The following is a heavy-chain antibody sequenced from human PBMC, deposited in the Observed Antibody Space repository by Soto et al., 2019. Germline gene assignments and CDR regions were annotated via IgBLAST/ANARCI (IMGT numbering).Heavy chain of an antibody. D-gene: IGHD6-19*01. Sequence: GESLKISCKGSVYSFTSYWIRWVSQIRVKGLEWMGNIYPGHSDTRYSPSFQGQVTISADKSISTAYMQWSSLKASDTAMYYCARHAEQWRNYYYGMDVWGQGTTVTLS. CDR3: ARHAEQWRNYYYGMDV. V-gene: IGHV5-51*01. CDR1: VYSFTSYW. CDR2: IYPGHSDT. J-gene: IGHJ6*02.